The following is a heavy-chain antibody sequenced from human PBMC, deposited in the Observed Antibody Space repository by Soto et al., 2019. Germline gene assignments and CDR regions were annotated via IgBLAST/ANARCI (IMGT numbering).Heavy chain of an antibody. Sequence: QVQLVQSGAEVKKPGSSVKVSCKASGATFSSYAISWVRQASGQGRDWMGGIIPIFGTANYAQKFQGRVTITADESTSTAYMELSSLRSEYTAVYYCAMISSGLPLRFDYWGQGTLVTVSS. D-gene: IGHD6-19*01. CDR2: IIPIFGTA. CDR3: AMISSGLPLRFDY. V-gene: IGHV1-69*01. J-gene: IGHJ4*02. CDR1: GATFSSYA.